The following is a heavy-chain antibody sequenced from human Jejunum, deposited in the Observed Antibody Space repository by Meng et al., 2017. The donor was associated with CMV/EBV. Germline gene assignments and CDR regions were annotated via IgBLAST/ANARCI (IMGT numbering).Heavy chain of an antibody. CDR2: IIPILGIA. CDR1: GGTFSSYA. CDR3: ARDLTYCSGGSCYPTTIDY. D-gene: IGHD2-15*01. J-gene: IGHJ4*02. V-gene: IGHV1-69*10. Sequence: QVQLVQSGAEVRKPXXSVTVXCKASGGTFSSYAISWVRQAPGQGLEWMGGIIPILGIANYAQKFQGRVTITADKSTSTAYMELRSLRSDDTAVYYCARDLTYCSGGSCYPTTIDYWGQGTMVTVSS.